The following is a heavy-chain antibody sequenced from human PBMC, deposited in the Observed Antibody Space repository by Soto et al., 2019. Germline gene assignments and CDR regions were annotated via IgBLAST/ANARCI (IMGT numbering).Heavy chain of an antibody. D-gene: IGHD1-1*01. Sequence: EVQLVESGGGLVQPGGSLRLSCAASGFTFSNFWMTWVRQAPGKGLEWVATIKQDGSEKHNVNCVKGRFSISRDNAKNSRDLQMSNLRVEDTAVYYCARDSPEMAGTYYHYGMDGWGRGTTITVSS. CDR2: IKQDGSEK. CDR3: ARDSPEMAGTYYHYGMDG. V-gene: IGHV3-7*01. CDR1: GFTFSNFW. J-gene: IGHJ6*02.